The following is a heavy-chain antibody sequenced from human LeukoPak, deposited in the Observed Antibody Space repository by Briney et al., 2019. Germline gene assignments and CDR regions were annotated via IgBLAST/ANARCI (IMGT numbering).Heavy chain of an antibody. CDR2: ISSSSSYT. CDR3: ARDFGYCSSTSCYGPLDY. V-gene: IGHV3-11*05. Sequence: PGGSLRVSCAASGFTFSDYYMSWIRQAPGKGLEWVSYISSSSSYTNYADSVKGRFTISRDNAKNSLYLQMNSLRAEDTAVYYCARDFGYCSSTSCYGPLDYWGQGTLVTVSS. D-gene: IGHD2-2*01. CDR1: GFTFSDYY. J-gene: IGHJ4*02.